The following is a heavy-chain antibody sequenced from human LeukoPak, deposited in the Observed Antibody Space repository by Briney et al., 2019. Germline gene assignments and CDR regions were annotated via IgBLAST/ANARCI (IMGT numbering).Heavy chain of an antibody. CDR1: GGSISSYY. D-gene: IGHD3-10*01. J-gene: IGHJ6*03. CDR3: ARHGPTYYYGSGSYEYYYYYMDV. CDR2: IYYSGST. V-gene: IGHV4-59*08. Sequence: AETLSLTCTVSGGSISSYYWSWIRQPPGKGLEWIGYIYYSGSTNYNPSLKSRVTISVDTSKNQFSLKLSSVTAADTAVYYCARHGPTYYYGSGSYEYYYYYMDVWGKGTTVTVSS.